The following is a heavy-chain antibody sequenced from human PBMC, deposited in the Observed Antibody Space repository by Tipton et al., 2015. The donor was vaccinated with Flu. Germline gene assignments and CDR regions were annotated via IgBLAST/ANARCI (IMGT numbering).Heavy chain of an antibody. D-gene: IGHD3-22*01. Sequence: SLRLSCAASGFTFSSYAMSWVRQAPGKGLEWVSAISGSGGSTYYADSVKGRFTISRDNSKNTLYLQMNSLRAEDTAVYYCAKQEDDSSGYYYSYYYYGMDVWGQGTTVTVSS. CDR2: ISGSGGST. V-gene: IGHV3-23*01. J-gene: IGHJ6*02. CDR3: AKQEDDSSGYYYSYYYYGMDV. CDR1: GFTFSSYA.